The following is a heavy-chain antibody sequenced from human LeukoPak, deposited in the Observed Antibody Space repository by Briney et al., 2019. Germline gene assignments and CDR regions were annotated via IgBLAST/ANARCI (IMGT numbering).Heavy chain of an antibody. CDR3: ARWGDSSGYYYSSDY. CDR2: INPNSGGT. CDR1: GYTFTGYY. D-gene: IGHD3-22*01. V-gene: IGHV1-2*02. Sequence: GASVKVSCKASGYTFTGYYMHWVRQAPGQGLEWMGWINPNSGGTNYAQKFQGRVTMTRDTSISTAYMELSRLRSDDTAVYYCARWGDSSGYYYSSDYWGQGTLATVSS. J-gene: IGHJ4*02.